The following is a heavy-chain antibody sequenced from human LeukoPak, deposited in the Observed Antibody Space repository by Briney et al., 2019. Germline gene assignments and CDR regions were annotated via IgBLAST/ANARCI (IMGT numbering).Heavy chain of an antibody. CDR3: ASRDTATGLD. J-gene: IGHJ4*01. V-gene: IGHV4-34*01. CDR2: IYHSGST. CDR1: GGSFSGYY. D-gene: IGHD5-18*01. Sequence: PSETLSLTCAVYGGSFSGYYWSWIRQPPGKGLEWIGEIYHSGSTNYNPSLKSRVTISVDTSKNQFSLKLSSVTAADTAVYYCASRDTATGLDWGQGTLVTVSS.